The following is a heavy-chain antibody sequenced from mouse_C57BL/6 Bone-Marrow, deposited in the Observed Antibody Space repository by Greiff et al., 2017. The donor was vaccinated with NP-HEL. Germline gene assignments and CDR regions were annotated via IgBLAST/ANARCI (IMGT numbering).Heavy chain of an antibody. Sequence: EVQLVESGGDLVKPGGSLKLSCAASGFTFSSYGMSWVRQTPDKRLEWVATIGRGGSYTYYTDSVKGRATISRDNAKNTLYLHMSSLKSEDTAMYYCASRLRYTMDYWGQGTSVTVSS. CDR3: ASRLRYTMDY. D-gene: IGHD1-1*01. J-gene: IGHJ4*01. CDR2: IGRGGSYT. V-gene: IGHV5-6*01. CDR1: GFTFSSYG.